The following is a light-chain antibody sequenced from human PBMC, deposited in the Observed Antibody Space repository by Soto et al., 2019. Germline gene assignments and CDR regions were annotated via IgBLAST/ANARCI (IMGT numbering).Light chain of an antibody. J-gene: IGLJ2*01. Sequence: QSVLPQPPSVSAAPVQKVTISCSGSSSNIGNNYVSWYQQLPGTAPKLLIYDNDKRPSGIPDRFSGSKSGTSATLGVTGLQTGDEADYYCATWDSSLSAGVFGGGTKVTVL. CDR1: SSNIGNNY. V-gene: IGLV1-51*01. CDR3: ATWDSSLSAGV. CDR2: DND.